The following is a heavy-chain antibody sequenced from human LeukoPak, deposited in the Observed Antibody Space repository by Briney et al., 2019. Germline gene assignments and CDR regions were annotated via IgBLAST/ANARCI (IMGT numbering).Heavy chain of an antibody. J-gene: IGHJ4*02. CDR1: GGSISSGSYY. CDR3: ARGRGVRGYDIVVVVTAQYVFDY. Sequence: PSQTLSLTCTVSGGSISSGSYYWSWSRQHPGKGLEWDGHIYYSGSTYYNPSLKSRVTISVDTSKNQFSLKLSSVTAAHTAVYYCARGRGVRGYDIVVVVTAQYVFDYWGQGTLVTVSS. D-gene: IGHD2-15*01. V-gene: IGHV4-31*03. CDR2: IYYSGST.